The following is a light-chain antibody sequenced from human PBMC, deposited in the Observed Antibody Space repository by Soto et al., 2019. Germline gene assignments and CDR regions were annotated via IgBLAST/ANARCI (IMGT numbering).Light chain of an antibody. CDR3: QKYNTAPFT. CDR2: GAS. Sequence: DIQMTQSPSSLSASVGDRVTITCRASQGISDYLGWYQQKPGKVPKVLIYGASTLHSGVPSRFSGSGSGTDFTLTINSLQPEDVATYYCQKYNTAPFTFGPGTKVELK. V-gene: IGKV1-27*01. CDR1: QGISDY. J-gene: IGKJ3*01.